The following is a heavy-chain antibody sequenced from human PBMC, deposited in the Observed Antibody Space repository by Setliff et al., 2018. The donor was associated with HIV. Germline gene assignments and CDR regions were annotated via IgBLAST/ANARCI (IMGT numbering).Heavy chain of an antibody. CDR2: IYPGDSYT. CDR1: GYSFSSYW. J-gene: IGHJ6*02. D-gene: IGHD3-3*01. Sequence: RGASLKISCKGSGYSFSSYWIGWVRQMPGKGLEWMGIIYPGDSYTRYSPSFKGQVTISADKSTSTAYLQWSSLRVEDTAEYYCARVQYYSFWSGYFDIYGMDVWGQGTTVTVSS. V-gene: IGHV5-51*01. CDR3: ARVQYYSFWSGYFDIYGMDV.